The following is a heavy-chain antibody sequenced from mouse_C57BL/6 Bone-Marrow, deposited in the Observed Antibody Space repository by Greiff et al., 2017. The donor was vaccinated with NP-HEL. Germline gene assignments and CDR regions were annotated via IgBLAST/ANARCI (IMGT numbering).Heavy chain of an antibody. D-gene: IGHD2-3*01. CDR3: ASIMVTTGDYAMDY. Sequence: QVQLQQPGAELVKPGASVKLSCKASGYTFTSYWMHWVKQRPGQGLEWIGMIHPNSGSTNYNEKFKSKATLTVDKSSSTAYMQLSSLTSEDSAVYYCASIMVTTGDYAMDYWGQGTSVTVSS. CDR1: GYTFTSYW. J-gene: IGHJ4*01. CDR2: IHPNSGST. V-gene: IGHV1-64*01.